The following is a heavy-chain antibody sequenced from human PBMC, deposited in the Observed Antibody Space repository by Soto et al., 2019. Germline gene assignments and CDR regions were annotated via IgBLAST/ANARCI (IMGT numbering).Heavy chain of an antibody. Sequence: QVQLQESGPGLVKTSETLSLTCTVSGGSISSYYWSWIRQPPGKGLEWIGYIYYSGSTNYNPSLKSRVTISVDTSKNQFSLKLSSVTAADTAVYYCARGDSDYYYYYMDVWGKGTTVTVSS. CDR1: GGSISSYY. V-gene: IGHV4-59*01. J-gene: IGHJ6*03. CDR3: ARGDSDYYYYYMDV. CDR2: IYYSGST.